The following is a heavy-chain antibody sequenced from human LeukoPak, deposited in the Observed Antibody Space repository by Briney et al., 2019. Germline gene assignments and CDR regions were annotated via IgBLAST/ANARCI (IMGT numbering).Heavy chain of an antibody. CDR2: ISWHGSTT. CDR3: AKDIGDSVGYNYFDS. CDR1: GFTFDDYT. Sequence: PGGSLRLSCAASGFTFDDYTMHWVRQAPGKGLEWVSLISWHGSTTKYADSVKGRFTISRDNLENSLSLQMNSLGPEDTALYYCAKDIGDSVGYNYFDSWGQGTLVTVSS. D-gene: IGHD3-22*01. V-gene: IGHV3-43*01. J-gene: IGHJ4*02.